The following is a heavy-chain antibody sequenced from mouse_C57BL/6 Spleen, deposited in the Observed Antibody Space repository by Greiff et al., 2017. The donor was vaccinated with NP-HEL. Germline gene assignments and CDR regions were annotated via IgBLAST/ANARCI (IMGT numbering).Heavy chain of an antibody. J-gene: IGHJ4*01. CDR1: GFTFSSYG. CDR3: ARQTAQAEGYAMDY. D-gene: IGHD3-2*02. CDR2: ISSGGSYT. Sequence: EVQLVESGGDLVKPGGSLKLSCAASGFTFSSYGMSWVRQTPDKRLEWVATISSGGSYTYYPDSVKGRFPISSDNAKNTLYLQMSSLKSEDTAMYYCARQTAQAEGYAMDYWGQGTSVTVSS. V-gene: IGHV5-6*01.